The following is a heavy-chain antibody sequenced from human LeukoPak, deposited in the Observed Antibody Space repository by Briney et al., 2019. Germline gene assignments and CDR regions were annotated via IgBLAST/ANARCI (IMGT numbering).Heavy chain of an antibody. CDR2: ISASGGDT. J-gene: IGHJ4*02. CDR1: GFTFSTYA. D-gene: IGHD2-8*01. Sequence: GGSLRLSCAASGFTFSTYALSWVRQAPGKGLEWVSGISASGGDTYYADSVKGRFTISRDNSKNTLSLQMNSLRVEDTATYYCAKDVRRCNGECIWGQGTLVTVSS. CDR3: AKDVRRCNGECI. V-gene: IGHV3-23*01.